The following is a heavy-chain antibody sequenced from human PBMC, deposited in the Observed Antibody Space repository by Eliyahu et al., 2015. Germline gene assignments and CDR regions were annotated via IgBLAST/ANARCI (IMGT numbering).Heavy chain of an antibody. V-gene: IGHV4-34*01. CDR2: IXHSGSS. D-gene: IGHD1-1*01. J-gene: IGHJ4*02. CDR3: ASERLDY. Sequence: XVQLQQWGAGPLKPSXTXSLXCAVYGGSFXGYYWSWIRQPPGKGLEXIGEIXHSGSSNYNPSLXSRVTISIDTSKNQFSLKLTSVTAADTAVYYCASERLDYWGQGTLVTVSS. CDR1: GGSFXGYY.